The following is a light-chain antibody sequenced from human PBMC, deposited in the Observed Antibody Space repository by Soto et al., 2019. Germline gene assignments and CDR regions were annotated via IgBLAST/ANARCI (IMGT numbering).Light chain of an antibody. V-gene: IGLV3-21*04. CDR1: KIGSKN. CDR2: YDR. CDR3: QVWDTSSDHGV. Sequence: SYELTQPPSVSVAPGKTARITCGGTKIGSKNVHWYQQKPGQAPVLVIYYDRDRPSGIPERFSGSNSGNTATLTISRVEAGDEADYHCQVWDTSSDHGVFGTGTKLTVL. J-gene: IGLJ1*01.